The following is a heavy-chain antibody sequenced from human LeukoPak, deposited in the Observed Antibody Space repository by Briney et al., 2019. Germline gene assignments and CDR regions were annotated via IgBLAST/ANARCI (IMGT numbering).Heavy chain of an antibody. V-gene: IGHV4-34*01. Sequence: PSETLSLTCAVYGGSFSGYYWSWIRQPPGKGLEWIGEINHSGSTNYNPSLKSRVTISVDTSKNQFSLKLSSVTAADTAVYYCARGTFYGSGSYYANWYFDLWDRGTLVTVSS. D-gene: IGHD3-10*01. J-gene: IGHJ2*01. CDR2: INHSGST. CDR3: ARGTFYGSGSYYANWYFDL. CDR1: GGSFSGYY.